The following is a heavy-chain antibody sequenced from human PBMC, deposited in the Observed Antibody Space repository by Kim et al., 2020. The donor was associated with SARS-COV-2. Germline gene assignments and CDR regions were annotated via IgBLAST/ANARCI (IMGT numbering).Heavy chain of an antibody. V-gene: IGHV4-34*01. Sequence: LKSRVTISVDTSKNQFSLKLSSVTAADTAVYYCARPRARGYSGYENAFDIWGQGTMVTVSS. D-gene: IGHD5-12*01. J-gene: IGHJ3*02. CDR3: ARPRARGYSGYENAFDI.